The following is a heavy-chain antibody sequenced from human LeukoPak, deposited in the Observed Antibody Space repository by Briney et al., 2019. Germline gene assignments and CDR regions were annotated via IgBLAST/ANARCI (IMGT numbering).Heavy chain of an antibody. D-gene: IGHD3-10*01. V-gene: IGHV3-30*02. CDR3: AKVLSYGSGSYLDY. Sequence: GGSLRLSCAASGFTFSSYGMHWVRQAPGKGLEWVAFIQYDGSNKYYADSVKGRFTISRDNSKNTLYLQMNSLRAEDTAVYYCAKVLSYGSGSYLDYWGQGTLVTVSS. CDR1: GFTFSSYG. J-gene: IGHJ4*02. CDR2: IQYDGSNK.